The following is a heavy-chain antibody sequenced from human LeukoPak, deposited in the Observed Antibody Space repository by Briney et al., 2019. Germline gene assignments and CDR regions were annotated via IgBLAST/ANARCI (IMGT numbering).Heavy chain of an antibody. CDR1: GDSVSNINGA. J-gene: IGHJ4*02. V-gene: IGHV6-1*01. CDR3: ATDVGTSGWYTFDY. D-gene: IGHD6-19*01. CDR2: TYYRSKWYN. Sequence: SQTLSVTCAISGDSVSNINGAWNWIRQSPSRALEWLGSTYYRSKWYNDYAVSIQGRITINLDTSRNQFSLQLNSVTPDDTAVYYCATDVGTSGWYTFDYWGQGTLVTVSS.